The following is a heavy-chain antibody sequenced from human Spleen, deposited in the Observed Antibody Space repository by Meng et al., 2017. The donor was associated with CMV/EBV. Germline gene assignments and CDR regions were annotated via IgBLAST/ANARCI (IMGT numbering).Heavy chain of an antibody. Sequence: SGGYYLSWTRQHPGKGLECIGYIYNSGSAYYNPSLKSRVTISVDTSKIQFSLKLSSVTAADTAVYYCARGQDDSLRYFDWLLYYFDYWGQGTLVTVSS. CDR2: IYNSGSA. CDR1: SGGYY. V-gene: IGHV4-31*02. J-gene: IGHJ4*02. CDR3: ARGQDDSLRYFDWLLYYFDY. D-gene: IGHD3-9*01.